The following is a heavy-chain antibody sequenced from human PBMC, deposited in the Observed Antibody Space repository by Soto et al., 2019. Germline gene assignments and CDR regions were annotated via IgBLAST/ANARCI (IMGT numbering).Heavy chain of an antibody. D-gene: IGHD2-15*01. CDR3: ARDLRDVGYCSGGSCPSPHYYYYYGMDV. V-gene: IGHV1-2*04. CDR1: GYTFTGYY. J-gene: IGHJ6*02. Sequence: ASVKVSCKASGYTFTGYYMHWVRQAPGQGLEWMGWINPNSGGTNYAQKFQGWVTMTRDTSISTAYMELSRLRSEDTAVYYCARDLRDVGYCSGGSCPSPHYYYYYGMDVWGQGTTVTVSS. CDR2: INPNSGGT.